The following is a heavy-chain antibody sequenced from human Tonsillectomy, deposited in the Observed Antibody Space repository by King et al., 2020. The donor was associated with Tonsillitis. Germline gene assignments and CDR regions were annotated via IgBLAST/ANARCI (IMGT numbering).Heavy chain of an antibody. CDR3: ARAPQLGIVRIGAFDI. D-gene: IGHD7-27*01. V-gene: IGHV4-38-2*01. Sequence: QLQESGPGLVKPSETLSLTCAVSGYSISSGYSWGWIRQPPGKGLGWIGSIDHSGSTYYNPSLKSRVTISVDTSKNQFSLKLSSVTAADTAVYYCARAPQLGIVRIGAFDIWGQGTMVTVSS. J-gene: IGHJ3*02. CDR1: GYSISSGYS. CDR2: IDHSGST.